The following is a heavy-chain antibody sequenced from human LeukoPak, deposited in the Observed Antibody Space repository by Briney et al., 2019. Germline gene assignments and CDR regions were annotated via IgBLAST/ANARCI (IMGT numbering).Heavy chain of an antibody. V-gene: IGHV3-21*01. D-gene: IGHD2-15*01. J-gene: IGHJ6*02. CDR1: GFTFSSYS. Sequence: GGSLRLSCAASGFTFSSYSMNWVRQAPGKGLEWVSSISSSSSYIYYADSVKGRFTISRDNAKNSLYLQMNSLRAEDTAVYYCAGGSVGYYYYYGMDVWGQGTTVTVSS. CDR3: AGGSVGYYYYYGMDV. CDR2: ISSSSSYI.